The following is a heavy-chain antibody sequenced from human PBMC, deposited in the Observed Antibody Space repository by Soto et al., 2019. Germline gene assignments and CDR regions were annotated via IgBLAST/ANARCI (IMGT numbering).Heavy chain of an antibody. CDR2: INHSGST. CDR3: ARADFWSGYYGGTDY. J-gene: IGHJ4*02. V-gene: IGHV4-34*01. CDR1: GGSFSGYY. Sequence: PSETLSLICAVYGGSFSGYYWSWIRQPPGKGLEWIGEINHSGSTNYNPSLKSRVTISVDTFKNQFSLKLSSVTAADTAVYYCARADFWSGYYGGTDYWGQGTLVTVS. D-gene: IGHD3-3*01.